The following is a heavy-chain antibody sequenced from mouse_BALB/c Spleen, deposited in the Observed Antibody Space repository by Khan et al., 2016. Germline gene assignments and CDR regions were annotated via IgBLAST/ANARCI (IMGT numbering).Heavy chain of an antibody. J-gene: IGHJ2*01. Sequence: VQLQQSGAELVKPGASVKLSCTASGFNIKDTYMHWVKQRPEQGLEWIGRIDPANGNTKYDPKFQGKATITAETSSNTAYLQLSRLTSEDTAVYYCTRSTDYWGQGTTLTVSS. CDR2: IDPANGNT. V-gene: IGHV14-3*02. CDR3: TRSTDY. CDR1: GFNIKDTY.